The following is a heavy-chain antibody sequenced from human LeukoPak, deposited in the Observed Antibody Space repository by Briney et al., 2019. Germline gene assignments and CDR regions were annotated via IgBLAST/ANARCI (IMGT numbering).Heavy chain of an antibody. CDR2: IYYSGRT. Sequence: SETLSLTCTVSGGSISSFYWSWIRQPPGKGLEYIGYIYYSGRTNYNPSLKSRVTISVDTSKNQFSLKLSSVTAADTAVYYCARDYRGGHDWYFDRWGRGTLVTVSS. CDR1: GGSISSFY. D-gene: IGHD3-10*01. J-gene: IGHJ2*01. CDR3: ARDYRGGHDWYFDR. V-gene: IGHV4-59*01.